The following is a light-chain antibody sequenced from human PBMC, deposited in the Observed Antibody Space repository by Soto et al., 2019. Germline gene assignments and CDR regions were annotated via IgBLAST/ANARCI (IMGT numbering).Light chain of an antibody. Sequence: DIQMTQSPSSLSASVGDRVTITCQASQDISNYLNWYQQKPGKAPKLLIYDASNLETGVPSRFSGSGSGTDFTLTISSLEPEDFAVYYCQQRNKWPPVTFGGGTRVEIK. CDR3: QQRNKWPPVT. CDR1: QDISNY. CDR2: DAS. V-gene: IGKV1-33*01. J-gene: IGKJ4*01.